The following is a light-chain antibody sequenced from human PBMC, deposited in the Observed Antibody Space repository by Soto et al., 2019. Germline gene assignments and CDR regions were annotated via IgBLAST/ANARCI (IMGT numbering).Light chain of an antibody. Sequence: QTVVTQPPSASGTPGQRVTISCSGSSSNIGISAVNWYQHLPGTAPKVLIYSNNQRPSGVPDRFSGSKSGTSASLAISGLRSEYEADYLCAVWDDSLKAWVFGGGTKLTVL. V-gene: IGLV1-44*01. J-gene: IGLJ3*02. CDR2: SNN. CDR1: SSNIGISA. CDR3: AVWDDSLKAWV.